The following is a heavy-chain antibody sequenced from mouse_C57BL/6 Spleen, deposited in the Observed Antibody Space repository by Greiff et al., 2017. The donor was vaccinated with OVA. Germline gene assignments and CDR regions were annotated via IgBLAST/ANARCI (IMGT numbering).Heavy chain of an antibody. J-gene: IGHJ2*01. Sequence: VQLQQSGPELVKPGASVKISCKASGYAFSSSWMNWVKQRPGKGLEWIGRIYPGDGDTNYNGKFKGKATLTADKSSSTAYMRLSSLTSEDSAVYFCALYDGPYYLDYWGQGTTLTVSS. CDR2: IYPGDGDT. D-gene: IGHD2-3*01. CDR1: GYAFSSSW. V-gene: IGHV1-82*01. CDR3: ALYDGPYYLDY.